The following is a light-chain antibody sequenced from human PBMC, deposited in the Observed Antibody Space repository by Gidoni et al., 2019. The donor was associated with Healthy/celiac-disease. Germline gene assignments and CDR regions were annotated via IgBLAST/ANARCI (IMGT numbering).Light chain of an antibody. V-gene: IGKV3-15*01. CDR2: GAS. CDR1: QCVSSN. CDR3: QQYNNWPCWT. J-gene: IGKJ1*01. Sequence: EIVMTQSPATLSVSPGESATLSCRASQCVSSNLAWYQQKPGQAPRLLIYGASTRATGIPARFSGSGSGTEFTLTISSLQSEDFAVYYCQQYNNWPCWTFGQGTKVEIK.